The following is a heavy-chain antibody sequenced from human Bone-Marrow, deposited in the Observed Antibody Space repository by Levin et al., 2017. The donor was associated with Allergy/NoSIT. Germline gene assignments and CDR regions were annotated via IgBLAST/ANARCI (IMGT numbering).Heavy chain of an antibody. CDR3: ARGRGSSGYYTDDSFNV. CDR1: GGYIGSYY. V-gene: IGHV4-59*08. J-gene: IGHJ3*01. D-gene: IGHD3-3*01. CDR2: GYYSGST. Sequence: TSETLSLTCTVSGGYIGSYYWGWIRQSPGKGLEWIGCGYYSGSTNYNPSLKSRVSISVDTSKKQFYLNLNSVTAADTAVYYCARGRGSSGYYTDDSFNVWGQGKMVTVSS.